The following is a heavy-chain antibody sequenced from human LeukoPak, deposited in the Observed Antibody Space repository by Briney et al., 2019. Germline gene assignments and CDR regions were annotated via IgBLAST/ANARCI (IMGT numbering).Heavy chain of an antibody. CDR3: ARPGSPLYGDYFDY. D-gene: IGHD4-17*01. V-gene: IGHV3-23*01. Sequence: GGSLRLSCEVSGFTFSAHAMAWVRQAPGKGLEWVSAISGSGGSTYYADSVKGRFTISRDNAKNSLYLQMNSLRDEDTAVYYCARPGSPLYGDYFDYWGQGTLVTVSS. J-gene: IGHJ4*02. CDR2: ISGSGGST. CDR1: GFTFSAHA.